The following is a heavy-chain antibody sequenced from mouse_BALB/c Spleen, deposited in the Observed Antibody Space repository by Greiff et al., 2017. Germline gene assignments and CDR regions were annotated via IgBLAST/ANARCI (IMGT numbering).Heavy chain of an antibody. Sequence: EVKLVESGGGLVKPGGSLKLSCAASGFTFSSYDLSWVRQTPEKRLEWVASISSGGSTYYPDSVKGRFTISRDNARNILYLQMSSLRSEDTAMYFCARCYGYDGWYFDVWGAGTTVTVSS. D-gene: IGHD2-2*01. V-gene: IGHV5-6-5*01. CDR2: ISSGGST. CDR3: ARCYGYDGWYFDV. J-gene: IGHJ1*01. CDR1: GFTFSSYD.